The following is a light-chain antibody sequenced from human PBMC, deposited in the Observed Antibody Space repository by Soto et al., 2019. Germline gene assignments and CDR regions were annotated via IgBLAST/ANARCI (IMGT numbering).Light chain of an antibody. V-gene: IGLV1-40*01. CDR1: SSNIGAHFD. CDR2: GNN. CDR3: QSYDIGLSARYV. J-gene: IGLJ1*01. Sequence: QSVLTQPPSLSGAPGQRVTISCTGTSSNIGAHFDVHWYQQLPGAAPKLLIYGNNNRPSGVPDRFSGSKSGTSASLVITGLQSEDEADYYCQSYDIGLSARYVFGTGTKLTVL.